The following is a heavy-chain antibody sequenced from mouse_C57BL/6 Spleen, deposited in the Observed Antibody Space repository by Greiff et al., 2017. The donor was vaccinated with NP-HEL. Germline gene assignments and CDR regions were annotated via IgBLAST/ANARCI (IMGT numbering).Heavy chain of an antibody. Sequence: EVKLQESGPGLVKPSQSLSLTCSVTGYSITSGYYWNWIRQFPGNKLEWMGYISYDGSNNYNPSLKNRISITRDTSKNQFFLKLNSVTTEDTATYYCAREGYYSNYGEYYFDYWGQGTTLTVSS. D-gene: IGHD2-5*01. V-gene: IGHV3-6*01. CDR2: ISYDGSN. J-gene: IGHJ2*01. CDR1: GYSITSGYY. CDR3: AREGYYSNYGEYYFDY.